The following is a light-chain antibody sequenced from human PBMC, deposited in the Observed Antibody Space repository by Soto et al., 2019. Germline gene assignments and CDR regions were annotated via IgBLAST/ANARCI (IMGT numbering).Light chain of an antibody. CDR1: QSVSTSY. CDR2: GAS. CDR3: QQYGRSPFT. V-gene: IGKV3-20*01. J-gene: IGKJ3*01. Sequence: EIVLTQSPGTLSLSPGERATLSCRASQSVSTSYVAWYQQKFGQAPRLLIYGASSRATGIPGRFSGSGSGTDFTLTISRLEPEDFAVYYCQQYGRSPFTFGPGTKVDNK.